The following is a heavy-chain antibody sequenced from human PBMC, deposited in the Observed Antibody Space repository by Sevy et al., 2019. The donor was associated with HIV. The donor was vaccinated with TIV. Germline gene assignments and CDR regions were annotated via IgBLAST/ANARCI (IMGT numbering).Heavy chain of an antibody. CDR1: GDSITTNDYF. Sequence: SETLSLTCTISGDSITTNDYFWTWIRQSPGKGLEGIGYLYYSGSTAYNPSLKSRVSISTDTTKSHFSLNLNSVTGADTAIYYCARAVGFTRGAFDIWGQGITVTVSS. D-gene: IGHD3-10*01. J-gene: IGHJ3*02. CDR2: LYYSGST. CDR3: ARAVGFTRGAFDI. V-gene: IGHV4-30-4*01.